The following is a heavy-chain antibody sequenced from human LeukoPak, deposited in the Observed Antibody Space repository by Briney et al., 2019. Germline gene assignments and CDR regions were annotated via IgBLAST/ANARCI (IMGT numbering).Heavy chain of an antibody. CDR2: IYYSGST. Sequence: SETLSLTCTVSGGSISSYYWSWIRQPPGKGVEWTGYIYYSGSTNYNPSLKSRVTISVDTSKNQFSLKLNSVTAADTAVYYCASYSGPAAYFQHWGQGTLVTVSS. D-gene: IGHD1-26*01. V-gene: IGHV4-59*01. CDR3: ASYSGPAAYFQH. CDR1: GGSISSYY. J-gene: IGHJ1*01.